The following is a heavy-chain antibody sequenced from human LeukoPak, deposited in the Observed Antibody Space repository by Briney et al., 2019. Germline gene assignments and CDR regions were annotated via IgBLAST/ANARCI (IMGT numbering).Heavy chain of an antibody. CDR2: IFYGANT. CDR1: VGSISSYY. CDR3: ASGTIFGVIAPYCFHS. V-gene: IGHV4-59*01. D-gene: IGHD3-3*01. Sequence: SETLSLTCTVSVGSISSYYWNWIRQVPGKGLEWIGYIFYGANTYYNPSLKDRVTMSMDTSKSQVSLKLTSVTAADTAVYYCASGTIFGVIAPYCFHSWGQGTLVTVS. J-gene: IGHJ4*02.